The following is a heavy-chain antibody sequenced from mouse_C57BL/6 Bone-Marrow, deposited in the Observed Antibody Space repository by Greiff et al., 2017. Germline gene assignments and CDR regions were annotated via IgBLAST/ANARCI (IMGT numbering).Heavy chain of an antibody. CDR1: GYTFTSYW. V-gene: IGHV1-5*01. D-gene: IGHD1-1*01. CDR2: IYPGNSDT. CDR3: TRRDHYYGSYFDY. Sequence: VHVKQSGTVLARPGASVKMSCKTSGYTFTSYWMHWVKQRPGQGLEWIGAIYPGNSDTSYNQKFKGKAKLTAVTSASTAYMALSSLTNEDSAVYYCTRRDHYYGSYFDYWGQGTTLTVSS. J-gene: IGHJ2*01.